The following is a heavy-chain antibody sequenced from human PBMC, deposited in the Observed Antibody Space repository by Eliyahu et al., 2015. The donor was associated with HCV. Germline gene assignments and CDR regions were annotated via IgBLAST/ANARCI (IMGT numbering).Heavy chain of an antibody. CDR1: GFXFSXXG. CDR2: IWYDGSNK. D-gene: IGHD3-22*01. Sequence: QVQLVESGGGVVQPGRSLRLSCAAXGFXFSXXGMXWVRQAPGQGVEWVAVIWYDGSNKYYADSVKGRFTISRDNSKNTLYLQMNSLRAEDTAVYYCARGGYYDISGYHDAFDIWGQGTMVTVSS. J-gene: IGHJ3*02. CDR3: ARGGYYDISGYHDAFDI. V-gene: IGHV3-33*01.